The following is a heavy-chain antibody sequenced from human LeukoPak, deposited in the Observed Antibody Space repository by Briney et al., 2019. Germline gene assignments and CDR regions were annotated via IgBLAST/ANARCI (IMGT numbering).Heavy chain of an antibody. CDR3: SRADYYGSGSPISLDV. Sequence: GRSLRLSCAAPGFTFSDYYMSWVRQAPGKGLEWVSFIRSNAYGATTEYAASVKGRFTISRDDSKSIAYLQMNSLKTEDTAVYYCSRADYYGSGSPISLDVWGKGTTVTVSS. J-gene: IGHJ6*04. CDR1: GFTFSDYY. CDR2: IRSNAYGATT. V-gene: IGHV3-49*04. D-gene: IGHD3-10*01.